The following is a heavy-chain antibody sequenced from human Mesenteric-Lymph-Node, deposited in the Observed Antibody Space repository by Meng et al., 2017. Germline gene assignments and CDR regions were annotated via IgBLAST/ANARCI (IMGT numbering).Heavy chain of an antibody. CDR3: AREPQSTLSIAARPSLGVDL. V-gene: IGHV3-33*01. CDR2: IWYDGSNK. J-gene: IGHJ2*01. Sequence: GESLKISCAASGFTFSSYGMHWVRQAPGKGLEWVAVIWYDGSNKYYADSVKGRFTISRDNSKNTLYLQMNRLRAEDTAVYYCAREPQSTLSIAARPSLGVDLWGRGTLVTVSS. CDR1: GFTFSSYG. D-gene: IGHD6-6*01.